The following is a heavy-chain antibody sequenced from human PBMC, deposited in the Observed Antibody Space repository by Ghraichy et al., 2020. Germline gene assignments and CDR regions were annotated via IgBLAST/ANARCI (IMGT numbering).Heavy chain of an antibody. CDR3: ARPVCGYDCFEFFFDS. J-gene: IGHJ4*02. V-gene: IGHV3-11*06. D-gene: IGHD6-25*01. Sequence: GESLNISCVASGFSFSDYYMSWIRQAPGKGLEWVSSVSSGGGHTNYADSVKGRFTISRDNARNSLFLQMNSLRPEDTAIYYCARPVCGYDCFEFFFDSWGQGNLVTVSS. CDR1: GFSFSDYY. CDR2: VSSGGGHT.